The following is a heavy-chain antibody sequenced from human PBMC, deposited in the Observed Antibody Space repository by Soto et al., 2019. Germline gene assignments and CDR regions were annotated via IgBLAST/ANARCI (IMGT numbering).Heavy chain of an antibody. CDR1: GFTVSNYH. J-gene: IGHJ4*02. CDR3: ARVHSSSCHYFDY. CDR2: IYSAGSA. Sequence: PGGSLRLSCAASGFTVSNYHMSWVRQAPGKGLEWISVIYSAGSADFADSVKGRFTISRDNSKNTLYLQMSSLRADDTAVYYCARVHSSSCHYFDYWGQGTLVTVSS. D-gene: IGHD6-13*01. V-gene: IGHV3-66*01.